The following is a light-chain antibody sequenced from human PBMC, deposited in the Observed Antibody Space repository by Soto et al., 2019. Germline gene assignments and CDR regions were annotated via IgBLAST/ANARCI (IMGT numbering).Light chain of an antibody. CDR2: AVN. V-gene: IGLV2-11*01. CDR3: CSYAGSYTWV. J-gene: IGLJ3*02. CDR1: SSDVGDYNY. Sequence: QSVLTQPRSVSGSPGQSVTISCTGTSSDVGDYNYVSWYQQHPGKAPKLLIYAVNIRPSGVPDRFSGSKSGNTASLTISGVQDEDEAYYSCCSYAGSYTWVFGGGTKLTVL.